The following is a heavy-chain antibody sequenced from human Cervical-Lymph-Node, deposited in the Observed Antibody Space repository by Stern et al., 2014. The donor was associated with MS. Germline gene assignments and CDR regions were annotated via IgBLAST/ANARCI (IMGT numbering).Heavy chain of an antibody. J-gene: IGHJ6*02. D-gene: IGHD2-15*01. Sequence: VQLVESGAEVKKPGASVKVSCKAAGYTFTSYDINWVRPATVQGIEWMGWMNPNNGNTGYAQKFQGRVTMTRNTSISTAYMELSSLRSEDTAVYYCASLGCSGGTYYGMDVWGQGTTVTVSS. CDR3: ASLGCSGGTYYGMDV. V-gene: IGHV1-8*01. CDR2: MNPNNGNT. CDR1: GYTFTSYD.